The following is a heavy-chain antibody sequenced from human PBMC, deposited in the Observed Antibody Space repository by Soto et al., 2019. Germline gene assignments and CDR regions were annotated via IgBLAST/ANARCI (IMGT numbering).Heavy chain of an antibody. J-gene: IGHJ6*02. CDR2: INPQSGGT. Sequence: VASVKVSCKASGYTFSGNFLHWVRQAPGQRLGWMGWINPQSGGTNYAQKFQGRVTMTRDTSLSTAYMELSSLRSDDTAMYYCARGERGVPTAAYFYGMDVWGQGTTVTVSS. CDR3: ARGERGVPTAAYFYGMDV. V-gene: IGHV1-2*02. D-gene: IGHD2-2*01. CDR1: GYTFSGNF.